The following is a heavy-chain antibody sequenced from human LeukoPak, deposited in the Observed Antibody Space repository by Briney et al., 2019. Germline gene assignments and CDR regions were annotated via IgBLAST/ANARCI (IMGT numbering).Heavy chain of an antibody. CDR1: GGSISSSSYY. CDR3: ARIYYYDSSGYYYFFDY. V-gene: IGHV4-39*07. Sequence: SETLSLTRTVSGGSISSSSYYWGWIRQPPGKGLEWIGSIYYSGSTYYNPSLKSRVTISVDTSKNQFSLKLSSVTAADTAVYYCARIYYYDSSGYYYFFDYWGQGTLVTVSS. D-gene: IGHD3-22*01. J-gene: IGHJ4*02. CDR2: IYYSGST.